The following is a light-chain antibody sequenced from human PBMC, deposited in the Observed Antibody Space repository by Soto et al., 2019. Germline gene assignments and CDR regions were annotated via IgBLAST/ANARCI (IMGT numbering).Light chain of an antibody. J-gene: IGKJ5*01. CDR2: GAS. Sequence: EIVLTQSPGILSFSPGERATLSCRASQSVSSSYLAWYQQKPGQAPRLLIYGASSRATGIPDRFSGSGSGTDFTLTISRLEPEDFAVYYCQQYGSSITFGQGTRLEIK. CDR3: QQYGSSIT. V-gene: IGKV3-20*01. CDR1: QSVSSSY.